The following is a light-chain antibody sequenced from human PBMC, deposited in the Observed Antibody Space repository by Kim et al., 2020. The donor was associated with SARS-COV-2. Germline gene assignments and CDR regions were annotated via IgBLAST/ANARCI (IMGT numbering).Light chain of an antibody. J-gene: IGLJ3*02. Sequence: RITISCSGSRATIESKYVSWYQQVQGTAPKVLIYRSNQRPSGVPDRFSGSKSGTSASLAISGLRSEDEADYYCAAWDDSLSGRVFGGGTKLTVL. V-gene: IGLV1-47*01. CDR3: AAWDDSLSGRV. CDR1: RATIESKY. CDR2: RSN.